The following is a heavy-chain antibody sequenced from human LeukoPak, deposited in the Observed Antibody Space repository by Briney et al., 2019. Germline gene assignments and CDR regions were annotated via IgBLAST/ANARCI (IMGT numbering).Heavy chain of an antibody. V-gene: IGHV1-46*01. D-gene: IGHD3-22*01. CDR1: GYTFTSYY. CDR2: INPSGGST. Sequence: ASVKVSCKASGYTFTSYYMHWVRQAPGQGLEWMGIINPSGGSTSYAQKFQGRVTMTRDTSTSTVYMELSSLGSEDTAVYYCASNYYDSSGYITPFDYWGQGTLVTVSS. J-gene: IGHJ4*02. CDR3: ASNYYDSSGYITPFDY.